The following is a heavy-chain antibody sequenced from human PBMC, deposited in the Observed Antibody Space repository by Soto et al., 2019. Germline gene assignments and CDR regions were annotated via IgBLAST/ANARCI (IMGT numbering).Heavy chain of an antibody. CDR1: GFTFSDFA. Sequence: GESLKISCLASGFTFSDFAMTWVRHVPGRGLEWVASLDGAGGSTYYAESVRGRFSISRDNSQNTLFLQMKRLTVDDTAIYYCAAPRDEYGSGVSWFTYGMDIWGQGTTVTVSS. D-gene: IGHD3-10*01. V-gene: IGHV3-23*01. J-gene: IGHJ6*02. CDR3: AAPRDEYGSGVSWFTYGMDI. CDR2: LDGAGGST.